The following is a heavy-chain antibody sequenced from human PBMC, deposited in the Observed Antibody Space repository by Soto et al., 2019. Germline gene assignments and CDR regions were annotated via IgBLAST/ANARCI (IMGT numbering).Heavy chain of an antibody. CDR1: GFTFSSYG. V-gene: IGHV3-30*03. Sequence: QVQLVESGGGVVQPGRSLRLSCAASGFTFSSYGMHWVRQAPGKGLEWVAVISYDGSNKYYADSVKGRFTISRDNSKNTLYLQMNSLRAEDTAVYYCARGLATMVRASDYWGQGTLVTVSS. CDR3: ARGLATMVRASDY. D-gene: IGHD3-10*01. CDR2: ISYDGSNK. J-gene: IGHJ4*02.